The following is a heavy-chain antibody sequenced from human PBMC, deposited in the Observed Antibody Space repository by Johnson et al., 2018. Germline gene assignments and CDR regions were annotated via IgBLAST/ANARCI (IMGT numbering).Heavy chain of an antibody. V-gene: IGHV3-23*04. CDR1: GFTFSSYA. D-gene: IGHD4/OR15-4a*01. CDR2: ITGNGIDT. Sequence: VQLVESGGGLVQPGGSLRLSCAVSGFTFSSYAMSWLRQAPGKGPEWVSAITGNGIDTYYRDSVKGRFTISRDNSKNTLYLQMRSLRAEDTAIYNCAKDLAIYGASWGQGTLVTVSS. CDR3: AKDLAIYGAS. J-gene: IGHJ4*02.